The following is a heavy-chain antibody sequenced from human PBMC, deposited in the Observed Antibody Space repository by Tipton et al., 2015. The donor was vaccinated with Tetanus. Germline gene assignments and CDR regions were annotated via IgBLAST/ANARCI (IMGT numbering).Heavy chain of an antibody. V-gene: IGHV3-33*01. D-gene: IGHD2-15*01. CDR1: GFIFSSYG. Sequence: SLRLSCAASGFIFSSYGIHWVRQAPGKGLEWVAVSWYDGTDKYYADSVKGRFTISRDNSKNTLYLQMSSLRAEDTALYYCAREADCSGGSCFSGDFDNWGQGTQVTVSS. CDR3: AREADCSGGSCFSGDFDN. J-gene: IGHJ4*02. CDR2: SWYDGTDK.